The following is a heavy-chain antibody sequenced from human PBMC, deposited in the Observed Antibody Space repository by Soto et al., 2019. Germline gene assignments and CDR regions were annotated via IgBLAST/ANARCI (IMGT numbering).Heavy chain of an antibody. D-gene: IGHD4-4*01. J-gene: IGHJ6*03. CDR3: ARTVTTDYYYYYMDV. CDR2: IYYSGST. V-gene: IGHV4-59*08. CDR1: GGSISSYY. Sequence: AETLSLTCTVSGGSISSYYWSWIRQPPGKGLEWIGYIYYSGSTNYNPSLKSRVTISVDTSKNQFSLKLSSVTAADTAVYYCARTVTTDYYYYYMDVWGKGTTVTVSS.